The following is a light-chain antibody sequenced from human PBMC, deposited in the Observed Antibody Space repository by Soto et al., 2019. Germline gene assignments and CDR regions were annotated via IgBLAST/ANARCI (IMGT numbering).Light chain of an antibody. CDR3: SSYTSSSTHVI. V-gene: IGLV2-14*01. CDR1: SSDVGGYNY. CDR2: DVS. J-gene: IGLJ2*01. Sequence: QSVLTQPASVSGSPGQSITISCTGTSSDVGGYNYVSWYRQHPGKAPKLMIYDVSNRPSGVSNRFSGSKSGNTASLTISGLQAEDEADYYCSSYTSSSTHVIFGGGTKVTVL.